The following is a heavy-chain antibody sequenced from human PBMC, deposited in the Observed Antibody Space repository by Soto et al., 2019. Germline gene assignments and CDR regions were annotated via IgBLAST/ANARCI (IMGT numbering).Heavy chain of an antibody. CDR2: ISGSGDST. J-gene: IGHJ6*02. Sequence: EVQLLESGGGSVQPGGSLRLSCAASGFTFSSYGMTFSSYAMSWVRQAPGKGLEWVSTISGSGDSTYYADSVKGRFTISRDNSKNTLFLQMNSLKTEDTAVYYCTTVLDYSIVHYYYGMDVWGQGTTVTVSS. CDR1: GFTFSSYGMTFSSYA. V-gene: IGHV3-23*01. CDR3: TTVLDYSIVHYYYGMDV. D-gene: IGHD3-16*01.